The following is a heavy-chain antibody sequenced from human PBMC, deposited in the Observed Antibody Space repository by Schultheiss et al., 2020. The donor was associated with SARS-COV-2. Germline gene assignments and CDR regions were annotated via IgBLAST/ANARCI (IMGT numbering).Heavy chain of an antibody. Sequence: GGSLRLSCAASGFTVSSNYMSWVRQAPGKGLEWVANIKQDGSEKYYVDSVKGRFTISRDNAKNSLYLQMNSLRAEDTAVYYCAVRDTVTGPSYYYYMDVWGKGTTVTVSS. D-gene: IGHD5-18*01. J-gene: IGHJ6*03. CDR3: AVRDTVTGPSYYYYMDV. CDR2: IKQDGSEK. V-gene: IGHV3-7*01. CDR1: GFTVSSNY.